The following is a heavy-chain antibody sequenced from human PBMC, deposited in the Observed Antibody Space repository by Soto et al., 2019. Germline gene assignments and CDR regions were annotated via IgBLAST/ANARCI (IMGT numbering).Heavy chain of an antibody. CDR1: GFTFSTYA. D-gene: IGHD4-17*01. V-gene: IGHV3-23*01. CDR3: AHPRGYGVFDAYDI. J-gene: IGHJ3*02. CDR2: LTPSGGET. Sequence: PGGSLRLSCVASGFTFSTYAMSWVRQAPGKGLEWVSALTPSGGETYYADSVKGRFTISRGNSMNALYLQMNSLRIEDTAVYYCAHPRGYGVFDAYDIWGQGTMVTVSS.